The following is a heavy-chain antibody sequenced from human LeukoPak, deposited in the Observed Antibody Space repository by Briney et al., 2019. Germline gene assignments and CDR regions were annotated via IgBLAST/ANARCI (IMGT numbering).Heavy chain of an antibody. CDR3: ARVRRILEGYYDGAAFDI. V-gene: IGHV3-30*14. D-gene: IGHD3-22*01. CDR2: ISYDGSSK. CDR1: GFTFSSYA. J-gene: IGHJ3*02. Sequence: GGSLRLSCAASGFTFSSYAMHWVRQAPGKGLEWVAVISYDGSSKYYADSVKGRFTISRDNSKNTLYLQMNSLRAEDTAVYYCARVRRILEGYYDGAAFDIWGQGTMVTVSS.